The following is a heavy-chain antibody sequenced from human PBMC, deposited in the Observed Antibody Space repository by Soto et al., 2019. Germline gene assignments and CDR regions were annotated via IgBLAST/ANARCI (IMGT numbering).Heavy chain of an antibody. V-gene: IGHV3-20*04. CDR3: ATGLRDGWSFDL. CDR1: GFTFDDYG. CDR2: INWNGGST. J-gene: IGHJ2*01. Sequence: EVQLVESGGGVVRPGGSLRLSCAASGFTFDDYGMTWARQVPGKGLEWVSRINWNGGSTGYADSVKGRFTISRDNAKNSLYLQMNSLRADDTALYYCATGLRDGWSFDLWGRGTLVTVSS. D-gene: IGHD5-12*01.